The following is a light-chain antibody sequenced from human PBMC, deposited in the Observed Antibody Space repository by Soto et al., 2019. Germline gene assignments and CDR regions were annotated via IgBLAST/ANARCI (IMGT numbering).Light chain of an antibody. J-gene: IGKJ1*01. CDR1: QSVLYSSNSKNY. Sequence: DIVMTQSPESLAVSLGERATIKCNSSQSVLYSSNSKNYLAWHQQKPGQPPKMLIYWASTRKSGVPDRFSGRGSGKDFPLTTRSLRAEDVAVYYCQQHYTPPWTSGRGTRVKLK. CDR3: QQHYTPPWT. CDR2: WAS. V-gene: IGKV4-1*01.